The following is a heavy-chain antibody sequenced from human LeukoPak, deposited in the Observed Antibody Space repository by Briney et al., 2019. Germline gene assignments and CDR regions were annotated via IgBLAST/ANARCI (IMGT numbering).Heavy chain of an antibody. CDR1: GFTFSSYA. Sequence: GGSLRLSCAASGFTFSSYAMSWVRQAPGKGLEWVSAISGSGGSTYYADSVKGRFTISRDNSKNTLYLQMNSLRAEDTAVYYCAKFRAVAVYYYYYMDVWGNGTTVTVSS. CDR3: AKFRAVAVYYYYYMDV. D-gene: IGHD6-19*01. J-gene: IGHJ6*03. CDR2: ISGSGGST. V-gene: IGHV3-23*01.